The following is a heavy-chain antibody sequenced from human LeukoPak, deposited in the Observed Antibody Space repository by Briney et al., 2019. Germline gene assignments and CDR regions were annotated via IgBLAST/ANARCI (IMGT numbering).Heavy chain of an antibody. CDR1: GGTFSSYA. V-gene: IGHV1-69*04. D-gene: IGHD3-10*01. Sequence: GASVKVSCKASGGTFSSYAISWVRQAPGQGLEWMGRIIPILGIANYAQKFQGRVTITADKSTSTAYMELSSLRSEDTAVYYCEAQKPNAGGSGSYYNVGLGYYYYGMDVWGQGTTVTVSS. CDR3: EAQKPNAGGSGSYYNVGLGYYYYGMDV. J-gene: IGHJ6*02. CDR2: IIPILGIA.